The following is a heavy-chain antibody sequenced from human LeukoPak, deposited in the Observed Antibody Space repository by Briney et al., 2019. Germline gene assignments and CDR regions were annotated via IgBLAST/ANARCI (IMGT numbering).Heavy chain of an antibody. CDR2: IYYSGST. Sequence: TETLSLTCTVSGDSISSSSYYWGRIPQPPGKGVEWIVTIYYSGSTYYSPSLESRVTISIDTSKNQFSLRLNSVTAADTAVYYCARVLPQWLAMYYFDCWGQGTLVTVP. V-gene: IGHV4-39*01. CDR3: ARVLPQWLAMYYFDC. CDR1: GDSISSSSYY. J-gene: IGHJ4*02. D-gene: IGHD6-19*01.